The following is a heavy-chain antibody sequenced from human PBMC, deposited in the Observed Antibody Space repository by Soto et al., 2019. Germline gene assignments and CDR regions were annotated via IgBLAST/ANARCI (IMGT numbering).Heavy chain of an antibody. Sequence: QVQLQESGPGLVKPSQTLSLTCTVSGGSINSGDYYWSWIRQPPGKGLEWIAYIYYSGSTYYNPSLKSRVTISVDTSKNQFYLKLSSVTAADTAVYYCARDRSAAAGYYYYGMDVWGQGTTVTVSS. CDR1: GGSINSGDYY. CDR3: ARDRSAAAGYYYYGMDV. J-gene: IGHJ6*02. D-gene: IGHD6-13*01. V-gene: IGHV4-30-4*01. CDR2: IYYSGST.